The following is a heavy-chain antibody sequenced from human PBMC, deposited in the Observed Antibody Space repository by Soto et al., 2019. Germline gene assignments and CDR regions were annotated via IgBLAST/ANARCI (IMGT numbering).Heavy chain of an antibody. CDR2: INEDGGEK. Sequence: GGSLRLSCAASGFPFSSYWMSWVRQAPGKGLEWVANINEDGGEKYYVDSVKGRITISRDNAKNSLYLQINSLRVEDTAVYYCAKSHPRTVAAASDFWGQGT. CDR1: GFPFSSYW. V-gene: IGHV3-7*05. J-gene: IGHJ4*02. CDR3: AKSHPRTVAAASDF. D-gene: IGHD6-25*01.